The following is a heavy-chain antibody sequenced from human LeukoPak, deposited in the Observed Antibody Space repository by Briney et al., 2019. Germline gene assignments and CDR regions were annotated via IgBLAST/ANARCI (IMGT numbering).Heavy chain of an antibody. CDR3: ARHPSTSRPNWFDP. V-gene: IGHV4-34*01. J-gene: IGHJ5*02. CDR2: INHSGST. Sequence: SETLSLTCAVYGGSFSGYYWSWIRQPPGKGLEWIGEINHSGSTNYNPSLKSRVTISVDTSKNQFSLKLSSVTAADTAMYYCARHPSTSRPNWFDPWGQGTLVTVSS. CDR1: GGSFSGYY. D-gene: IGHD2-2*01.